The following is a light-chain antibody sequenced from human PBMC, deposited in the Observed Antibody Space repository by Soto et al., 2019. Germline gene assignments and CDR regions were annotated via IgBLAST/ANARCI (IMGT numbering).Light chain of an antibody. Sequence: DIQMTQSPSTLSASVGDRVTITCRASQSLSTWLAWYQQKPGKAPKLLIYKASALESGVPSRFSGSGSGTEITLTISSLQPEDFATYYCQQSYSTPLTFGGGTKVDI. V-gene: IGKV1-5*03. J-gene: IGKJ4*01. CDR2: KAS. CDR3: QQSYSTPLT. CDR1: QSLSTW.